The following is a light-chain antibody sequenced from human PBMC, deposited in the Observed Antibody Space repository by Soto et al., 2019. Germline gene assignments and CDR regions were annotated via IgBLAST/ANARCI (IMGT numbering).Light chain of an antibody. CDR1: QSISNW. Sequence: DIQMTQSPSSLSASVGDRVTITCRASQSISNWLAWYQQKSGKAPKLLIYDASSLESGVPSRFSGSGSGTEFPLTLSKLPADCFSTYYCQQYYSYPGTFGQGTKLEIK. CDR2: DAS. CDR3: QQYYSYPGT. V-gene: IGKV1-5*01. J-gene: IGKJ2*01.